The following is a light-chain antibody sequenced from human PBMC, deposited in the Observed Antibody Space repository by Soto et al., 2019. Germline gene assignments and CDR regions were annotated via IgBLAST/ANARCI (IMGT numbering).Light chain of an antibody. V-gene: IGKV1-5*01. CDR3: QQYKSYWT. Sequence: DIQMTQSPSTLSASVGDRVTITCRASQSLSRWLAWYQQKPGKAPKLLIYDASSLESVVPSRFSGSGSGTEFTLTISSLQPDDFATYYCQQYKSYWTFGQGTKVEIK. J-gene: IGKJ1*01. CDR1: QSLSRW. CDR2: DAS.